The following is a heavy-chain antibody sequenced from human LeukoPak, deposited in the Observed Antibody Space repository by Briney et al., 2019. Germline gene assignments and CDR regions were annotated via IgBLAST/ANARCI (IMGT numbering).Heavy chain of an antibody. J-gene: IGHJ6*02. CDR1: GFTFSSYG. CDR2: IWYDGSNK. Sequence: GGSLRLSCAASGFTFSSYGMHWVRQAPGKGLEWVAVIWYDGSNKYYADSVKGRFTISRDNSKNTLYLQMNSLRAEDTAVYYCARDQRSGFAVTDVWGQGTTVTVSS. V-gene: IGHV3-33*01. D-gene: IGHD5-18*01. CDR3: ARDQRSGFAVTDV.